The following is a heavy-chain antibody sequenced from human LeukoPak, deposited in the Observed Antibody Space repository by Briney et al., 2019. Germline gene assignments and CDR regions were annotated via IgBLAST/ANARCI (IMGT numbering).Heavy chain of an antibody. D-gene: IGHD5-18*01. CDR3: ARGGYSYPEALNWFDP. J-gene: IGHJ5*02. CDR1: GGSISNYY. Sequence: SETLSLTCTVSGGSISNYYWSWIRQPPGKGLEWIGYIYHSGSTYYNPSLKSRVTISVDRSKNQFSLKLSSVTAADTAVYYCARGGYSYPEALNWFDPWGQGTLVTVSS. V-gene: IGHV4-59*12. CDR2: IYHSGST.